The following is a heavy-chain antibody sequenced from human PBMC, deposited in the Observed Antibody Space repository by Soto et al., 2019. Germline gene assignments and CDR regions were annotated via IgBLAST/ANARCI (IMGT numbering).Heavy chain of an antibody. V-gene: IGHV4-30-4*01. CDR1: GDSITSGDYY. J-gene: IGHJ5*02. Sequence: PSETLSLTCSVSGDSITSGDYYWNWVRQAPGKGLEWIGFIYYNGRTYYTPSLYNRISMSLDTSKNQVYLNLSSVTAADTAVYYCARGLWFPVGATPGWFDPWGQGIVVTVSS. D-gene: IGHD2-15*01. CDR3: ARGLWFPVGATPGWFDP. CDR2: IYYNGRT.